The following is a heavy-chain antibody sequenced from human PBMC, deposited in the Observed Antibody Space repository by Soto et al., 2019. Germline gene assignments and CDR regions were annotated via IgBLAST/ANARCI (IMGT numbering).Heavy chain of an antibody. V-gene: IGHV3-64D*06. CDR1: GFTFSSYA. Sequence: GGSLRLSCSASGFTFSSYAMQWVRQAPGKGLEYVSSISTNRGSTHYADTVKGRFTISRDNSKNTHYLQMSSLRAVDTAVYYCVKGEYYYDSSGYYPFDYWGQRP. J-gene: IGHJ4*02. CDR2: ISTNRGST. CDR3: VKGEYYYDSSGYYPFDY. D-gene: IGHD3-22*01.